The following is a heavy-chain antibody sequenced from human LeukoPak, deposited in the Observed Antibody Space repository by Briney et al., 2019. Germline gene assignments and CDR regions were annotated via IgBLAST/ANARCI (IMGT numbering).Heavy chain of an antibody. V-gene: IGHV1-69*02. D-gene: IGHD1-20*01. CDR1: GGTFSSYT. CDR2: IIPILGIA. J-gene: IGHJ6*02. Sequence: EASVKVSCKASGGTFSSYTISWVRQAPGQGLEWMGRIIPILGIANYAQKFQGRVTITADKSTSTAYMELSSLRSEDTAVYYCAGAAYNWNDYYYYGMDVWGQGTTVTVSS. CDR3: AGAAYNWNDYYYYGMDV.